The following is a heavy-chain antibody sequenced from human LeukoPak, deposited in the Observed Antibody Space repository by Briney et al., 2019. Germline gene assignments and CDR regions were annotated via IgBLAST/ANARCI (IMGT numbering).Heavy chain of an antibody. D-gene: IGHD6-19*01. CDR2: IKQDGSEK. CDR1: GFTLSSSW. Sequence: PGGSLRLSCAASGFTLSSSWMSWVRQAPGKGLEWVANIKQDGSEKYYVDSVKGRFTISRDNAKSSLYLQMNSLRAEDTAVYYCAREGGEGSGWDFDSWGQGTLVTVSS. J-gene: IGHJ4*02. V-gene: IGHV3-7*01. CDR3: AREGGEGSGWDFDS.